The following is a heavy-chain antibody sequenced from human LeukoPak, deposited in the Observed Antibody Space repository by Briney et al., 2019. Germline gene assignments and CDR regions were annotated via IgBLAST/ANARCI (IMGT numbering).Heavy chain of an antibody. D-gene: IGHD1-7*01. V-gene: IGHV1-24*01. CDR2: FDPEDGET. Sequence: ASVKVSCKVSGYTLTELSMHWVRQAPGKGLEWMGGFDPEDGETIYAQKFQGRVTMTEDTSTDTAYMELSSLRSEDTAVYYCATPADWNSGFDYWGQGTLVTVSS. CDR1: GYTLTELS. CDR3: ATPADWNSGFDY. J-gene: IGHJ4*02.